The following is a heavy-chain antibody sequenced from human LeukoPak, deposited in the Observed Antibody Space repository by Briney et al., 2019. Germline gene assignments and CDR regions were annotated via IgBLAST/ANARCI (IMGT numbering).Heavy chain of an antibody. Sequence: SQTLSLNCTVSGGSISSGDYYWSWIRQPPGKGLEWIGYIYYSGSTYYNPSLKSRVTISVDTSKNQFSLKLSSVTAADTAVYYCARESEAARGYFDYWGQGTLVTVSS. D-gene: IGHD6-6*01. CDR3: ARESEAARGYFDY. CDR2: IYYSGST. V-gene: IGHV4-30-4*01. CDR1: GGSISSGDYY. J-gene: IGHJ4*02.